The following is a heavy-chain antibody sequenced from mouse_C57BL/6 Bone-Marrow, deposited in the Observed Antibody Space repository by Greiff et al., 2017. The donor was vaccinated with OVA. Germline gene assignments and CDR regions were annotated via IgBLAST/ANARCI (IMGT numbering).Heavy chain of an antibody. D-gene: IGHD1-1*01. V-gene: IGHV1-55*01. CDR3: ARRGFYYYGSVAWFAY. Sequence: VQLQQSGAELVKPGASVKMSCKASGYTFTSYWITWVKQRPGQGLEWIGDIYPGSGSTNYNEKFKSKATLTVDTSSSTAYMQLSSLTSEDSAVYYCARRGFYYYGSVAWFAYWGKGTLVTVSA. CDR1: GYTFTSYW. J-gene: IGHJ3*01. CDR2: IYPGSGST.